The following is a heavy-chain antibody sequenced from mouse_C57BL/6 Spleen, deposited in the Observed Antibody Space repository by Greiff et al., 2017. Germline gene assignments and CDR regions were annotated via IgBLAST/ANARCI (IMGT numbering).Heavy chain of an antibody. Sequence: QVQLQQPGAELVKPGASVKLSCKASGYTFTSYWMHWVKQRPGRGLAWIGRFDPNSGGTKYNEKFKSKATLTVDKPSSTAYMQLSSLTSEDSAVYYCARGGYYYGSSPFDYWGQGTTLTVSS. CDR3: ARGGYYYGSSPFDY. V-gene: IGHV1-72*01. CDR1: GYTFTSYW. D-gene: IGHD1-1*01. CDR2: FDPNSGGT. J-gene: IGHJ2*01.